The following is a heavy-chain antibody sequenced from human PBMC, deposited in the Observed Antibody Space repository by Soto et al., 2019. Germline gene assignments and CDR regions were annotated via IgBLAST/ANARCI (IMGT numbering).Heavy chain of an antibody. CDR2: INPSGGST. D-gene: IGHD3-16*01. CDR1: GYTFTSYY. Sequence: ASVKVSCKASGYTFTSYYMHWVRQAPGQGLEWMGIINPSGGSTSYAQKFQGRVTMTRDTSTSTAYMELSSLRSDDTAVYYCARDRGGAAFDIWGQGTMVTVSS. J-gene: IGHJ3*02. CDR3: ARDRGGAAFDI. V-gene: IGHV1-46*01.